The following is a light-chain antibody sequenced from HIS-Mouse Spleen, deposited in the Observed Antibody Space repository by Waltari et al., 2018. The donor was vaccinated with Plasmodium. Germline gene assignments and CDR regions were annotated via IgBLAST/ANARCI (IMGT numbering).Light chain of an antibody. CDR3: LQDYNYPYT. CDR2: AAS. J-gene: IGKJ2*01. Sequence: AIQMTQSPSSLSASVGDRVTITCRASQGIRNDLGWYQQKPGKAPKLLISAASSLQSGVPSRFSGSGSGTDFTLTISSLQPEDFATYYCLQDYNYPYTFGQVTKLEIK. V-gene: IGKV1-6*01. CDR1: QGIRND.